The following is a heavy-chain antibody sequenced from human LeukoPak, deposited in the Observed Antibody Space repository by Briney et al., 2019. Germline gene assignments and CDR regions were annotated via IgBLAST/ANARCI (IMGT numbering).Heavy chain of an antibody. CDR2: INPISGGT. Sequence: ASVKVSCKASGYTSTGYYMHWVRQAPGQGLEWMGWINPISGGTNYAQNYQGRVTMTRDTSISTAYMELSRLRSDETAVYYCTRGTIFGVTWGQGTLVTVSS. V-gene: IGHV1-2*02. CDR1: GYTSTGYY. D-gene: IGHD3-3*01. J-gene: IGHJ5*02. CDR3: TRGTIFGVT.